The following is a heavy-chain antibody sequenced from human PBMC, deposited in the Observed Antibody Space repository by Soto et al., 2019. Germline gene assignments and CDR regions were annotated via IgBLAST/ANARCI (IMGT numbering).Heavy chain of an antibody. CDR2: IIPILGIT. D-gene: IGHD6-19*01. CDR1: GGTFSSYT. CDR3: AIAVAGTHGMDV. V-gene: IGHV1-69*02. J-gene: IGHJ6*02. Sequence: QVQLVQSGAEVKKPESSVKVSCKASGGTFSSYTIRWVRQAPGQGLEWMGRIIPILGITNYAQKFQGRVTITADKSTSTAYMELSSLRSEDTAVYYCAIAVAGTHGMDVWGQGTTVTVSS.